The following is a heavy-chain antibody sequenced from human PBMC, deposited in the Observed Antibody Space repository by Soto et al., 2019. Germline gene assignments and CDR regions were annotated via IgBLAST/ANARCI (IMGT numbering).Heavy chain of an antibody. V-gene: IGHV1-18*01. D-gene: IGHD6-13*01. CDR2: ISAYNGNK. CDR3: ARTSGYSSTDNWFDP. Sequence: QVQLVQSGAEVKKPGASVKVSCKASGYTFPSYGISWVRQSPGQGREWMGWISAYNGNKNNAQKLQGRVAVTTDTATSTAYMELMNLRSDDTAVYYCARTSGYSSTDNWFDPVGQGTLVTVSS. J-gene: IGHJ5*02. CDR1: GYTFPSYG.